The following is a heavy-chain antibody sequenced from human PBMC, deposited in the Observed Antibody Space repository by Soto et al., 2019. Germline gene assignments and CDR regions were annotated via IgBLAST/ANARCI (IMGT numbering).Heavy chain of an antibody. Sequence: GGSLRLSCAASGFTFSSYSMNWVRQAPGKGLEWVSSISSSSSYIYYADSVKGRFTISRDNANNSLYLQMNSLRAEDTAVYFCARWGGAKYYYYGMDVWGQGTTVTVSS. CDR1: GFTFSSYS. V-gene: IGHV3-21*01. J-gene: IGHJ6*02. CDR2: ISSSSSYI. CDR3: ARWGGAKYYYYGMDV. D-gene: IGHD3-16*01.